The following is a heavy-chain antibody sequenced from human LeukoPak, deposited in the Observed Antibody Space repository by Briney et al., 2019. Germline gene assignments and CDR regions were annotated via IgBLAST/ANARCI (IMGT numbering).Heavy chain of an antibody. Sequence: ASVKVSCKASGYTFTGYYMHWVRQAPGQGLEWMGGIIPIFGTANYAQKFQGRVTITADESTSTAYMELSSLRSEDTAVYYCARDGTRRPRYYYYYMDVWGKGTTVTVSS. J-gene: IGHJ6*03. CDR2: IIPIFGTA. CDR3: ARDGTRRPRYYYYYMDV. V-gene: IGHV1-69*13. CDR1: GYTFTGYY. D-gene: IGHD1-1*01.